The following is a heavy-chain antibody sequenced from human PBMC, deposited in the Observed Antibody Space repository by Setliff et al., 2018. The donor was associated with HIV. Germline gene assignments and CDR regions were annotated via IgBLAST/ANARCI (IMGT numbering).Heavy chain of an antibody. CDR1: GGSISSNSYS. CDR3: ARTAIDYYESSGYYHDAFDT. CDR2: IYHSGST. Sequence: KTSETLSLTCTVSGGSISSNSYSWGWIRRPPGKGLEWIGSIYHSGSTYNNPSLKSRVTISVDTSKNQFSLKLTSVTAADTAVYYCARTAIDYYESSGYYHDAFDTWGRGSMVTVSS. V-gene: IGHV4-39*01. J-gene: IGHJ3*02. D-gene: IGHD3-22*01.